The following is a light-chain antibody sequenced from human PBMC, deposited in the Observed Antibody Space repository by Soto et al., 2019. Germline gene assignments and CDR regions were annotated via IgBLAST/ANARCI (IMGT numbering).Light chain of an antibody. Sequence: DIQMTQSPSTLSASVGDRVTITCRANQSISDWLAWYQQKPGKAPKLLIYDASNLESGVPSRFRGSGSWTEFTLTISSLQPDDFATYYCQQYNSSPLTFGGGTKMEIK. V-gene: IGKV1-5*01. CDR2: DAS. J-gene: IGKJ4*01. CDR1: QSISDW. CDR3: QQYNSSPLT.